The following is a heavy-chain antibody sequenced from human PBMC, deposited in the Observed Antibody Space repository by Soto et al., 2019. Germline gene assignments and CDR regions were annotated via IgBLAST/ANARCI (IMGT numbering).Heavy chain of an antibody. Sequence: PSETLSLTCTVSGGSISSGGYYWSWIRQHPGKGLEWIGYIYYSGSTYYNPSLKSRVTISVDTSKNQFSLKLSSVTAADTAVYYCARATAADYYYGMDVWGQGTTVTVS. CDR1: GGSISSGGYY. CDR2: IYYSGST. D-gene: IGHD6-13*01. J-gene: IGHJ6*02. CDR3: ARATAADYYYGMDV. V-gene: IGHV4-31*03.